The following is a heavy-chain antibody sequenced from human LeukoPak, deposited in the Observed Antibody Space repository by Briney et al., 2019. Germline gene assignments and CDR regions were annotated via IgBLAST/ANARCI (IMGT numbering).Heavy chain of an antibody. CDR1: GFTFSSYS. CDR2: ISSSSSYI. D-gene: IGHD1-26*01. V-gene: IGHV3-21*01. J-gene: IGHJ4*02. CDR3: ARDLGRYTADY. Sequence: GGSLILSCAASGFTFSSYSMNWVRQAPGKGLEWVSSISSSSSYIYYADSVKGRFTISRDNAKNSPYLQMNSLRAEDTAVYYCARDLGRYTADYWGQGTLVTVSS.